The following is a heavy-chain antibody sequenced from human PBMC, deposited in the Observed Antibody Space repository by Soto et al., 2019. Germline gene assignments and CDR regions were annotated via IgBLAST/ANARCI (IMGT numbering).Heavy chain of an antibody. J-gene: IGHJ6*02. D-gene: IGHD2-15*01. CDR1: GFTFSNYG. V-gene: IGHV3-30*18. CDR3: ANDRLSGGTILDGFYHHVMDV. CDR2: VSYDGRNK. Sequence: QVKLVESGGGVVQPGRSLRLSCAASGFTFSNYGMHWVRLAPGKGLEWVAVVSYDGRNKYYAASVKGRFTISRDNSRTTLLVQINSLRSEDAALYYCANDRLSGGTILDGFYHHVMDVWGQWTTVAVSS.